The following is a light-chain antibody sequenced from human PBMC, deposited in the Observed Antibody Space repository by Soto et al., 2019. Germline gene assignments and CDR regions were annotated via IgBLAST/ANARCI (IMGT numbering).Light chain of an antibody. CDR2: EGG. V-gene: IGLV2-23*01. J-gene: IGLJ1*01. CDR3: CSYAGISTFYV. Sequence: QSALTQPASVSGSPGQSITISCTGTGSGSYTLVSWYQQHPGKAPKLMIYEGGKRPSGVSNRFSGSTYGNAASLTISGLQAEDEADYYCCSYAGISTFYVFGGGTKVTV. CDR1: GSGSYTL.